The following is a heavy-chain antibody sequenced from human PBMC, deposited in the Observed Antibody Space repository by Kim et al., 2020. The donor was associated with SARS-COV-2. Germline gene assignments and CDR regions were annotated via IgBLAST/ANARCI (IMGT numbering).Heavy chain of an antibody. CDR3: VRDSSGGTWYFDL. CDR2: ITPSSSYI. Sequence: GGSLRLSCTASGFTFSGYSMNWVRQAPGKGLEWVSSITPSSSYIFYADSVKGRFTMSRDNGMNSLSLQMNSLRAEDTAVYYCVRDSSGGTWYFDLWGRGTLVTVSS. CDR1: GFTFSGYS. J-gene: IGHJ2*01. D-gene: IGHD2-15*01. V-gene: IGHV3-21*01.